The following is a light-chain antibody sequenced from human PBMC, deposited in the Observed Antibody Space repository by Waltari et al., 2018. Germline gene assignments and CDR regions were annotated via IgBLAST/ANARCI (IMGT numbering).Light chain of an antibody. Sequence: QSALTQPASVSGSPGQSITISCTGTSSDVGSYKLVSWYQQHPGKPPRLMSDEDSNRPSGSYNRLSGSKSGNTASLTISGLQAEDEAAYYCCSYAGSSTVKFGEGTYLTVL. J-gene: IGLJ2*01. CDR2: EDS. CDR3: CSYAGSSTVK. CDR1: SSDVGSYKL. V-gene: IGLV2-23*01.